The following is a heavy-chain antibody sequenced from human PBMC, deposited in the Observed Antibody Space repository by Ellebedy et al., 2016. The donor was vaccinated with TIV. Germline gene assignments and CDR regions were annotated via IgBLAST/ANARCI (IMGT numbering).Heavy chain of an antibody. CDR3: ARGDSSSSRVFY. J-gene: IGHJ4*02. CDR1: GGSISSGDHY. CDR2: IYSSGST. D-gene: IGHD6-6*01. Sequence: SETLSLTCTVSGGSISSGDHYWSWIRQPPGKGLEWIGYIYSSGSTYYNPSLKSRVTMSLDTSKQQFSLKLSSVTAADTAVYYCARGDSSSSRVFYWGQGTLVTVSS. V-gene: IGHV4-30-4*01.